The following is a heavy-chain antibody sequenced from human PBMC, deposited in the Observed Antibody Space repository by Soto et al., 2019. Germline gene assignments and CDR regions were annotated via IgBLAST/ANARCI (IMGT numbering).Heavy chain of an antibody. Sequence: QVQLVESGGGVVQPGRSLRLSCAASGFTFSSHGMHWVRQAPGKGLEWVAVIWYDGSNKYYADSVKGRFTISRDNSKNTLYLQMNSLRAEDTALYRCARWGNAKILDNWGQGTLVTVSS. CDR3: ARWGNAKILDN. J-gene: IGHJ4*02. V-gene: IGHV3-33*01. CDR1: GFTFSSHG. CDR2: IWYDGSNK. D-gene: IGHD1-26*01.